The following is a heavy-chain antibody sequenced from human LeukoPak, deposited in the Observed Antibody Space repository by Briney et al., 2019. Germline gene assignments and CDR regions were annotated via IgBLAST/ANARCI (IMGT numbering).Heavy chain of an antibody. D-gene: IGHD5-24*01. CDR3: ARGVEMATITAWFDP. CDR1: GGTFSSYA. CDR2: IIPIFGTA. Sequence: SVKVSCKASGGTFSSYAISWVRQAPGQGLEWMGGIIPIFGTANYAQKFQGRVTITADESTSTAYMELSSLRSEDTAVYYSARGVEMATITAWFDPWGQGTLVTVSS. V-gene: IGHV1-69*01. J-gene: IGHJ5*02.